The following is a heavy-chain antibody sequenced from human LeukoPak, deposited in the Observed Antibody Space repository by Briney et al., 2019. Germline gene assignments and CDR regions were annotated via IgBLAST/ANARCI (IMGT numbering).Heavy chain of an antibody. D-gene: IGHD3-22*01. CDR1: GFTFNLYS. J-gene: IGHJ4*02. Sequence: PGGSLRLSCAASGFTFNLYSMNWVRQAPGKGLEWLSYISSTSTTIYYADSVKGRFTISRDKAKNSLYLQMNSLRADDTAVYYCGRGGGYYDSSGDRKDLSLLDYWGQGTLVTVPS. V-gene: IGHV3-48*01. CDR2: ISSTSTTI. CDR3: GRGGGYYDSSGDRKDLSLLDY.